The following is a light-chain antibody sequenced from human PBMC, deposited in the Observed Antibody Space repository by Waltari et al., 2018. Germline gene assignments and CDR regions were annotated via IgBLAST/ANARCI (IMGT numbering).Light chain of an antibody. CDR2: GAS. J-gene: IGKJ4*01. CDR1: QSVSSSY. Sequence: IVLTQSPGTLSLSPGERATLSCRASQSVSSSYLAWYQQKPGQAPRLLIYGASSRATGIPDRFSGSGSGTDFTLTTSRLEPEDFAVYYCQQYGSSPLTFGGGTKVEIK. V-gene: IGKV3-20*01. CDR3: QQYGSSPLT.